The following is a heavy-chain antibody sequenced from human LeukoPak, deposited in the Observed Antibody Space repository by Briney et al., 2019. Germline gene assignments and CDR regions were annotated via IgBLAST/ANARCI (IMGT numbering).Heavy chain of an antibody. CDR2: ISSSSSTI. Sequence: GRCLRLSCAASGFTFSSYSMNWVRQAPGKGLEWVSYISSSSSTIYYADSVKGRFTISRANAKNSLYLQMNSLRAEDTAVYYCARGAQRFLEWLSEAYYMDVWGKGTTVTVSS. J-gene: IGHJ6*03. CDR3: ARGAQRFLEWLSEAYYMDV. CDR1: GFTFSSYS. D-gene: IGHD3-3*01. V-gene: IGHV3-48*01.